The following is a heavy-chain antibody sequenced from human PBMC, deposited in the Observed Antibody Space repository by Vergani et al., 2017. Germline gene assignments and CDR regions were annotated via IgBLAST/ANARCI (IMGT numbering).Heavy chain of an antibody. CDR2: INAGNGNK. CDR3: ARLTGTHNYYYYGMDV. V-gene: IGHV1-3*01. CDR1: GYTFTSYA. Sequence: QVQLVQSGAEVKKPGASEKASCKASGYTFTSYAMHWVRQAPGQRREWMGWINAGNGNKKYSQKFQGRVTMTRDTSASTAYMELSSLRSEDTAVYYCARLTGTHNYYYYGMDVWGQGTTVTVSS. D-gene: IGHD1-20*01. J-gene: IGHJ6*02.